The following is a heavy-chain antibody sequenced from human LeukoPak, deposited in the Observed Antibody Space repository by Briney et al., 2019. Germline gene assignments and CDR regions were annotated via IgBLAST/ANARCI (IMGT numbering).Heavy chain of an antibody. CDR2: ISATGGGT. CDR1: GFTFRNYV. J-gene: IGHJ4*02. V-gene: IGHV3-23*01. D-gene: IGHD4-23*01. CDR3: AVSHYGGNNDAILVSY. Sequence: GGSLRLSCAVSGFTFRNYVMSWVRQAPGKGLEWVSGISATGGGTYYADSVKGRFTISRDNSKNTLYLQMNSLRAEDTAVYYCAVSHYGGNNDAILVSYWGQGTLVTVSS.